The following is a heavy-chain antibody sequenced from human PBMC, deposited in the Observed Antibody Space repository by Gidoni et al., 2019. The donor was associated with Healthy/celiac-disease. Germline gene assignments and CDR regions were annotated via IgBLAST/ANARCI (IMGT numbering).Heavy chain of an antibody. J-gene: IGHJ4*02. CDR3: AKHGIITMVRGVPFDY. V-gene: IGHV3-23*01. CDR1: GFTFSSYA. CDR2: ISGRGGSK. D-gene: IGHD3-10*01. Sequence: EVQLLESGGGLVQPGGSLRLSCAASGFTFSSYAMSWVGQAPGKGLEWGSAISGRGGSKYYADSVKGRFTISRDNSKNTLYLQMNSLRAEDTAVYYCAKHGIITMVRGVPFDYWGQGTLVTVSS.